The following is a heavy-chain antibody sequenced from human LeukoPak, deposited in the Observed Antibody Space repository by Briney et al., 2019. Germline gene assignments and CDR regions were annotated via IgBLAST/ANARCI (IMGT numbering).Heavy chain of an antibody. Sequence: GRSLRLSCAASGFTFSSYGMHWVRQAPGKGLEWVAVISYDGSNKYYADSVKGRFTISRDNSKNTLYLQMNSLRAEDTAVYYCATDTRATTYYDFWSGYSLRGYFDYWGQGTLVTVSS. CDR2: ISYDGSNK. CDR1: GFTFSSYG. CDR3: ATDTRATTYYDFWSGYSLRGYFDY. V-gene: IGHV3-30*03. J-gene: IGHJ4*02. D-gene: IGHD3-3*01.